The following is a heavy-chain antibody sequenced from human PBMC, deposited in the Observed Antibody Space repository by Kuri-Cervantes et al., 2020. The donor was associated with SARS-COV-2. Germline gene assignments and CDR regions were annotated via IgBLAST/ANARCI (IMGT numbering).Heavy chain of an antibody. CDR1: GGSFSGYY. D-gene: IGHD6-13*01. V-gene: IGHV4-34*01. CDR2: INHSGST. Sequence: GSLRLSCAVYGGSFSGYYWSWIRQPPGKGLEWIGEINHSGSTNYNPSLKSRVTISVDRSKNQFSLKLSSVTAADTAVYYCARDLTPGSSWRNGMDVWGQGTTVTSP. J-gene: IGHJ6*02. CDR3: ARDLTPGSSWRNGMDV.